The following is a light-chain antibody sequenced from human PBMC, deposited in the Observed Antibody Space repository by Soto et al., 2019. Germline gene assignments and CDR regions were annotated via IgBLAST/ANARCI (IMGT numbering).Light chain of an antibody. CDR3: QQYCSSPWT. V-gene: IGKV3-20*01. CDR1: QSVSSSY. CDR2: GAS. Sequence: EIVLPQSPGTLSLSPGERATLSCRASQSVSSSYLAWYQHKPGQAPRLLIYGASSRATGIPDRFSGSGAGTDFTLTISRLEPEDFAVYYFQQYCSSPWTFGQGTKVEIK. J-gene: IGKJ1*01.